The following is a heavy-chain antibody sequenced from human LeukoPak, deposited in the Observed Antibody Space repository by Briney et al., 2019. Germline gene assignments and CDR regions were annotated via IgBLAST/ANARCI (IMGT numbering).Heavy chain of an antibody. CDR3: PWFGELLHGMDV. J-gene: IGHJ6*02. CDR1: GFTFSSYA. V-gene: IGHV3-23*01. Sequence: GGSLRLSCAASGFTFSSYAMSWVRQAPGKGLEWVSAISGSGGSTYYADSVKGRFTISRDNSKNTLYLQMNSLRAEDTAVYYCPWFGELLHGMDVWGQGTTVTVSS. D-gene: IGHD3-10*01. CDR2: ISGSGGST.